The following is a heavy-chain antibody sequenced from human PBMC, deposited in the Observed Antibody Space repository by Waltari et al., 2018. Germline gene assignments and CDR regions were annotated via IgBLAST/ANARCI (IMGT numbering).Heavy chain of an antibody. CDR1: GFTFGGSW. V-gene: IGHV3-7*01. Sequence: EVRLVQSGGGLVQPGGSLRLSCVASGFTFGGSWMSWVRQSPEKGLEFVANRDKDGSRTNYMGPVKGRFTISRDKATNSVYLQMNSLGVDDTAVYFCARAPFHSSFDYWGQGALVTISS. D-gene: IGHD3-16*01. J-gene: IGHJ4*02. CDR3: ARAPFHSSFDY. CDR2: RDKDGSRT.